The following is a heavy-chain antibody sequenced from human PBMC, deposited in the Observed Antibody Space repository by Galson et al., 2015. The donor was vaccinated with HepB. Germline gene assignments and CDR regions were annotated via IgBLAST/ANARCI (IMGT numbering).Heavy chain of an antibody. J-gene: IGHJ5*02. D-gene: IGHD3-3*02. CDR3: AREGAILPDNWFDP. CDR2: INAGNGNT. Sequence: SVKVSCKASGYTFTSYAMHWVRQAPGQRLEWMGWINAGNGNTKYSQKFQGRVTITRDTSASTAYMELSSLRSEDTAVYYCAREGAILPDNWFDPWGQGTLVTVSS. V-gene: IGHV1-3*01. CDR1: GYTFTSYA.